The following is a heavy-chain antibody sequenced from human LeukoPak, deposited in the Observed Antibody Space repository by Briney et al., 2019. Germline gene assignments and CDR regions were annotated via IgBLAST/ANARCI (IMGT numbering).Heavy chain of an antibody. Sequence: PGRSLRLSCAASGFTFSSYGMHWVRQAPGKGLEWVAVIWYDGSNKYYADSVKGRFTISRDNSKNTLYLQMNSLRAEDTAVYYCARGRVVQGWLRHPFDYWGQGTLVTVSS. D-gene: IGHD5-12*01. CDR3: ARGRVVQGWLRHPFDY. V-gene: IGHV3-33*01. J-gene: IGHJ4*02. CDR1: GFTFSSYG. CDR2: IWYDGSNK.